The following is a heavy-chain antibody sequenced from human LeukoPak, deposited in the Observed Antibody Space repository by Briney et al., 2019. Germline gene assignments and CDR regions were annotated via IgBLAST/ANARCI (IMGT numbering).Heavy chain of an antibody. V-gene: IGHV4-34*01. CDR1: GGSFSGYY. J-gene: IGHJ4*02. CDR2: INHSGST. CDR3: ARERYSSSWYVRGPRYHDY. D-gene: IGHD6-13*01. Sequence: PSETLSLTCAVYGGSFSGYYWSWIRQPPGKGLEWIGEINHSGSTNYNPSLKSRVTISVDTSKNQFSLKLSSVTAADTAVYYCARERYSSSWYVRGPRYHDYWGQGTLVTVSS.